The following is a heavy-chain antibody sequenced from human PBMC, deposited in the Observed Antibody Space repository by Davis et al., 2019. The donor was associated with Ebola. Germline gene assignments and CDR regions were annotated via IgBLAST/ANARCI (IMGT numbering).Heavy chain of an antibody. J-gene: IGHJ5*02. V-gene: IGHV3-23*01. CDR3: AKRIRSWGWFDP. CDR1: GFTFSSYA. D-gene: IGHD3-16*01. Sequence: GESLNISYAASGFTFSSYAMSWLRQAPGKGLEWVSAISGSGGSTYYADSVKGRFTISRDNSKNTLYLQMNSLRAEDTAVYYCAKRIRSWGWFDPWGQGTLVTVSS. CDR2: ISGSGGST.